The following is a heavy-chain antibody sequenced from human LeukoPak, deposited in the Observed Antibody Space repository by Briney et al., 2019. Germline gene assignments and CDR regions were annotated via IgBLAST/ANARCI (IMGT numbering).Heavy chain of an antibody. D-gene: IGHD3-22*01. J-gene: IGHJ4*02. CDR1: GGSISSYY. Sequence: PSETLSLTCTVSGGSISSYYWSWIRQPPGKGLEWIGDIYFSGSTNYNPSLKSRVTMSVDTSKNQFSLKLSSVTAADTAVYYCARESYDSSGYYPVYWGQGTPVTVSS. V-gene: IGHV4-59*12. CDR3: ARESYDSSGYYPVY. CDR2: IYFSGST.